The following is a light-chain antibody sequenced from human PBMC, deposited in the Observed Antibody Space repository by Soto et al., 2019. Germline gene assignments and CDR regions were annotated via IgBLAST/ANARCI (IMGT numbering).Light chain of an antibody. CDR2: GPS. Sequence: EFVLTQSPGTLSLSPGERATLSCRASQSVSSSNLAWYQQKPGQAPRPLVYGPSNRATGVPDRFSGSGSGTDFALNISRLEPEDFAVYYCQQYCDSLPVTFGPGTKVEIK. CDR3: QQYCDSLPVT. V-gene: IGKV3-20*01. CDR1: QSVSSSN. J-gene: IGKJ3*01.